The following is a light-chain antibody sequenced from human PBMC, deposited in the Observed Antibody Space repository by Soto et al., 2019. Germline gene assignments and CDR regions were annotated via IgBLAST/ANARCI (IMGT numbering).Light chain of an antibody. V-gene: IGLV2-8*01. CDR2: EVN. CDR1: SSDVGGYNY. CDR3: SSYAGTSNV. Sequence: QSVLTHPPSASWSPGQSVSISCTGTSSDVGGYNYVSWYQQHPGKAPKLMIYEVNKRPSGVPDRFSGSKSGNTASLTVSGLQAEDEAHYYCSSYAGTSNVFGTGTKVTXL. J-gene: IGLJ1*01.